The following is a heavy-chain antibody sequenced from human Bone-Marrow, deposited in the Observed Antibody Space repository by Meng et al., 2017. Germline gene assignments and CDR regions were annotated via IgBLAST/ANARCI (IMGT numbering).Heavy chain of an antibody. CDR1: GFTFSNYW. CDR2: INSDGSST. V-gene: IGHV3-74*01. CDR3: ARDRYYGSGSYYNY. D-gene: IGHD3-10*01. J-gene: IGHJ4*02. Sequence: GESLKISCAASGFTFSNYWMHWVRQAPGKGLVWVSRINSDGSSTSFADSVKGRFTISRDNAKNTLYLQMNSLRAEDTAVYYCARDRYYGSGSYYNYWGQGTLVTVSS.